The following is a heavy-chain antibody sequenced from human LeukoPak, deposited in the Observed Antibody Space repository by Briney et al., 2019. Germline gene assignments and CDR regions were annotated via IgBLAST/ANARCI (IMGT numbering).Heavy chain of an antibody. CDR1: GFTFSSYW. CDR2: IKQDGSEK. D-gene: IGHD3-22*01. CDR3: ARDDSSGYYHYYFDY. J-gene: IGHJ4*02. V-gene: IGHV3-7*01. Sequence: GGSLRLSCAASGFTFSSYWMSWVRQAPGKGLEWVANIKQDGSEKYYVDSVKGRFTISRDNAKNSLYLQMNSLRAEDTAVYYCARDDSSGYYHYYFDYWGQGTLVTVSS.